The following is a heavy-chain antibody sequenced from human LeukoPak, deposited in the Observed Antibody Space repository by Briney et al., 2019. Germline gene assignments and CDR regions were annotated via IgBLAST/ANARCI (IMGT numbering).Heavy chain of an antibody. D-gene: IGHD6-13*01. CDR3: AKDSRSSSWLPIDY. Sequence: PGGSLRLSCAASGFTFSSYWMSWVRQAPGKGLEWVANIKQDGSEKYYVDSVKGRFTISRDNAKNSLYLQMNSLRAEDTAVYYCAKDSRSSSWLPIDYWGQGTLVTVSS. CDR1: GFTFSSYW. J-gene: IGHJ4*02. V-gene: IGHV3-7*03. CDR2: IKQDGSEK.